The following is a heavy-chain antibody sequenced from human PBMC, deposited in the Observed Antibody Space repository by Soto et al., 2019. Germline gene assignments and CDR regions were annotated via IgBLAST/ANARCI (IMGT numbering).Heavy chain of an antibody. D-gene: IGHD6-13*01. CDR1: GFTFSSYW. J-gene: IGHJ6*03. CDR2: IKQDGSEK. V-gene: IGHV3-7*01. Sequence: GSLRLSCAASGFTFSSYWMSWVRQAPGKGLEWVANIKQDGSEKYYVDSVKGRFTISRDNAKNSLYLQMNSLRAEDTAVYYCAREGYSSSWYFGYYYYYYYMDVWGKGTTVTVSS. CDR3: AREGYSSSWYFGYYYYYYYMDV.